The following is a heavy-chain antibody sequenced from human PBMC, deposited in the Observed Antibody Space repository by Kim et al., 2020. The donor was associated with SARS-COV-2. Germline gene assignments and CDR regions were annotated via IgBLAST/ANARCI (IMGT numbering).Heavy chain of an antibody. CDR3: AKGRDWVAVAADY. J-gene: IGHJ4*02. CDR2: ISYDGSNK. D-gene: IGHD6-19*01. CDR1: GFTFSSYG. V-gene: IGHV3-30*18. Sequence: GGSLRLSCAASGFTFSSYGMHWVRQAPGKGLEWVAVISYDGSNKYYADSVKGRFTISRDNSKNTLYLQMNSLRAEDTAVYYCAKGRDWVAVAADYWGQGTLVTVSS.